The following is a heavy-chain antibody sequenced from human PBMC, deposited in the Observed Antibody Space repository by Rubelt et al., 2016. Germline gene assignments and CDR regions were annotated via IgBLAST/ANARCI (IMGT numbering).Heavy chain of an antibody. D-gene: IGHD5-12*01. V-gene: IGHV1-3*01. Sequence: QVQLVQSGGEVKKPGASLKVSCKTSGYTFTSYAMHWVRQAPGQRLEWMGWMNAGNGNTRYSQKFQGRVTITRDTSASTAYMELSSLRYEDTAVYYCAREDVATSCFDYWGQGTLVTVSS. CDR3: AREDVATSCFDY. CDR1: GYTFTSYA. J-gene: IGHJ4*02. CDR2: MNAGNGNT.